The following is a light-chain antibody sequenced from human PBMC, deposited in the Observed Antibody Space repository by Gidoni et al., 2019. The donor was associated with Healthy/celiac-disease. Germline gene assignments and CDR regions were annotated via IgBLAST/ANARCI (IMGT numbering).Light chain of an antibody. J-gene: IGKJ2*01. CDR2: WAS. CDR1: QSVLYSSNNKHY. Sequence: DIVMTQSPDSLAVSLGERATINCKSSQSVLYSSNNKHYLACYQQKPGQPPKLLIYWASTRESGVPDRFSGSGSGTDFTLTIRSLQAEDVAVYYCQQYDSTPRTFGQGTKLEIK. CDR3: QQYDSTPRT. V-gene: IGKV4-1*01.